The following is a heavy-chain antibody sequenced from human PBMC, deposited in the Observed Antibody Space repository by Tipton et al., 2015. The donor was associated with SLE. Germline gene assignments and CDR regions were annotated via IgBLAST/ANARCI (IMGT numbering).Heavy chain of an antibody. CDR1: GYTYSNYW. CDR2: IYPGDSET. D-gene: IGHD3-16*01. J-gene: IGHJ4*02. CDR3: ARRGGSLKFLDS. V-gene: IGHV5-51*03. Sequence: QLVQSGAEVKKPGESLKISCKASGYTYSNYWIGWVRQMPGKGLEWMGIIYPGDSETRYSPSFRGQVTISVDKSISTAYLQWSSLKASDIATYYCARRGGSLKFLDSWGQGTLVTVSS.